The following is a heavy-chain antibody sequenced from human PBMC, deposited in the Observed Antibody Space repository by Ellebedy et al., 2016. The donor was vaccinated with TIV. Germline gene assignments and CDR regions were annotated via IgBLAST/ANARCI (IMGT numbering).Heavy chain of an antibody. CDR1: GGSFSRYY. CDR2: IYYTWTT. V-gene: IGHV4-59*01. Sequence: PSETLSLTCIVSGGSFSRYYFRWILHPPGRGLEWIGHIYYTWTTNYNPSLQSRVTISLDTSKNQFSLRLTSVTAADTAVYYCARIGGVSFGERPKDNWGQGTLVTVSS. J-gene: IGHJ4*02. CDR3: ARIGGVSFGERPKDN. D-gene: IGHD3-10*01.